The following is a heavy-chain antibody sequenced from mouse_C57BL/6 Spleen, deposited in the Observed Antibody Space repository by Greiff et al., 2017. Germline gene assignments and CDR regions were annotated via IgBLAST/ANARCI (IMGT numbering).Heavy chain of an antibody. Sequence: QVQLKQPGAELVKPGASVKLSCKASGYTFTSYWMHWVKQRPGRGLEWIGRIDPNSGGTKYNEKFKSKATLTVDKPSSTAYMQISSQTSEDSAVYYGARDYYSNYEDTYYAMDYWGQGTSVTVSS. CDR2: IDPNSGGT. CDR1: GYTFTSYW. V-gene: IGHV1-72*01. J-gene: IGHJ4*01. CDR3: ARDYYSNYEDTYYAMDY. D-gene: IGHD2-5*01.